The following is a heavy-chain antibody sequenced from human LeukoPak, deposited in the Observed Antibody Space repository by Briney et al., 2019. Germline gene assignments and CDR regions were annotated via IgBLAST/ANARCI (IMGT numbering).Heavy chain of an antibody. CDR1: GFIFEDYT. CDR3: AKDLTYESSGSVIDS. V-gene: IGHV3-43*01. CDR2: VNWHGTT. J-gene: IGHJ4*02. D-gene: IGHD3-22*01. Sequence: GGSLRLSCAASGFIFEDYTMYWVRQVPGKTLEWVSLVNWHGTTYYADSLKGRFTISRDNSKNSLYLQMDSLRTEDTAFYYCAKDLTYESSGSVIDSWGLGTLVTVSS.